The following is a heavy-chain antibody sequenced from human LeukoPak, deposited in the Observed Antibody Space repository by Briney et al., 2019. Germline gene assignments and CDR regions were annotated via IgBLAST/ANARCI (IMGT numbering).Heavy chain of an antibody. CDR2: IWYDGSNK. V-gene: IGHV3-33*01. CDR3: ARLGRQTSDAFDI. J-gene: IGHJ3*02. Sequence: PAGSLRLSCAASGFTFSSYGMHWVRQAPGKGLEWVAVIWYDGSNKYYADSVKGRFTISRDNSKNTLYLQMNSLRAEDTAVYYCARLGRQTSDAFDIWGQGTMVTVSS. CDR1: GFTFSSYG.